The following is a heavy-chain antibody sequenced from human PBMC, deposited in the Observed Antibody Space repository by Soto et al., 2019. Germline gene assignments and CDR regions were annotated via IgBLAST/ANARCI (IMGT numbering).Heavy chain of an antibody. CDR3: AREAPSWNYRNDAFDI. Sequence: SETLSLTCTVSGGSISSGGYYWSWIRQHPGKGLEWIGYIYYSGSTYYNPSLKSRVTISVDTSKNQFSLKLSSVTAADTAVYYCAREAPSWNYRNDAFDIWGQGTMVTVSS. CDR2: IYYSGST. CDR1: GGSISSGGYY. D-gene: IGHD1-7*01. V-gene: IGHV4-31*03. J-gene: IGHJ3*02.